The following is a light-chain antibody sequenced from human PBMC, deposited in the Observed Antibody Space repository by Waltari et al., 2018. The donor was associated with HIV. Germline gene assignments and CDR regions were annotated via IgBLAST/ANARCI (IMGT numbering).Light chain of an antibody. J-gene: IGLJ3*02. CDR3: QVWDSSTGV. V-gene: IGLV3-9*01. Sequence: SYELTQPLSVSVALGQPARITCGGNNIASQNVHWYQQKPGQAPVLVIYRDNNRPAGIPERFSGAKPGNTAILSISRAQAEDGGGYYCQVWDSSTGVFGGGTNLPVL. CDR2: RDN. CDR1: NIASQN.